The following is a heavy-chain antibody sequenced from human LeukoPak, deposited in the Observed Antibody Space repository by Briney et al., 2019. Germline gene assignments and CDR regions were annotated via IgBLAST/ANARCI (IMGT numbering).Heavy chain of an antibody. Sequence: SVEVSCKASGGTFSSNAISWVRQAPGQGLEWMGGIIPIFGTANYAQKFQGRVTITAGESTSTAYMELSSLRSEDTAVYYCARDLSIAAAENDYWGQGTLVTVSS. CDR2: IIPIFGTA. CDR3: ARDLSIAAAENDY. D-gene: IGHD6-13*01. V-gene: IGHV1-69*13. J-gene: IGHJ4*02. CDR1: GGTFSSNA.